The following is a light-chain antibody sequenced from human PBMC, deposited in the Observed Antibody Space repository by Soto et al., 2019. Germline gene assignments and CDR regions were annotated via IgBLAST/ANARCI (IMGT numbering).Light chain of an antibody. CDR2: EGS. CDR3: CSYAGSSLYV. Sequence: QSALTQPAFVSGSPGQSITISCTGTSSDVGSYNLVSWYQQHPGKAPKLMIYEGSKRPSGVSNRFSGSKSGSTASLTISGLQAEDEADYYCCSYAGSSLYVFGTGTKVTVL. CDR1: SSDVGSYNL. V-gene: IGLV2-23*01. J-gene: IGLJ1*01.